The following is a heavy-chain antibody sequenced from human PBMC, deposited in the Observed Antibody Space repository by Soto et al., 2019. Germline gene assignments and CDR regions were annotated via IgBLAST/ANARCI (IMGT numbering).Heavy chain of an antibody. J-gene: IGHJ4*02. V-gene: IGHV1-2*02. CDR3: ARRKGDYYDSSGYHYYFDY. D-gene: IGHD3-22*01. Sequence: GASVKVFCKASGYTFTDYYVHWVRQAPGQGLEWMGWINPNSGGTKSAQKFQGRVTMTRDTSISTAYMELSRLRSDDTAVYYCARRKGDYYDSSGYHYYFDYWGQGTLVTVSS. CDR1: GYTFTDYY. CDR2: INPNSGGT.